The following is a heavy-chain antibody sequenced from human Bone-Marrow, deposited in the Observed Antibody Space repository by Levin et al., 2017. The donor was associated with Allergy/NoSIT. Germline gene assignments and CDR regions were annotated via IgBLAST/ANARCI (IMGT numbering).Heavy chain of an antibody. V-gene: IGHV3-9*01. J-gene: IGHJ4*02. D-gene: IGHD2-15*01. CDR3: ARDKRAATPYYLDD. Sequence: GGSLRLSCAASGFTFDDYAMHWVRQAPGKGLEWVSGISWNSGSRGYADSVKGRFTISRDNAKNSLYLQMNSPRPEDTALYYCARDKRAATPYYLDDWGQGTLVTVSS. CDR1: GFTFDDYA. CDR2: ISWNSGSR.